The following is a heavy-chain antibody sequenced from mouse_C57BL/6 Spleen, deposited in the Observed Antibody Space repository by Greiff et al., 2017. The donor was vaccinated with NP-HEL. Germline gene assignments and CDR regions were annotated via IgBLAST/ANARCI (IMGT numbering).Heavy chain of an antibody. CDR1: GYAFSSSW. V-gene: IGHV1-82*01. Sequence: QVQLQQSGPELVKPGASVKISCKASGYAFSSSWMNWVKQRPGKGLEWIGRIYPGDGDTNYNGKFKGKATLTADKSSSTAYMQLSSLTSEDSAVYFCARWEGSLYYFDYWGQGTTLTVSS. CDR2: IYPGDGDT. CDR3: ARWEGSLYYFDY. J-gene: IGHJ2*01. D-gene: IGHD4-1*01.